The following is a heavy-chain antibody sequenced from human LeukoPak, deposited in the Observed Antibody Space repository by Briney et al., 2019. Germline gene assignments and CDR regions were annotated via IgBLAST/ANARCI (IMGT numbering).Heavy chain of an antibody. CDR2: IWNDGSNK. J-gene: IGHJ3*02. V-gene: IGHV3-33*06. D-gene: IGHD6-19*01. CDR3: AKTRIAVVDDAFDI. CDR1: GFNFSSHG. Sequence: GGSLRLSCVASGFNFSSHGMHWVRQAPGKGLEWVEVIWNDGSNKYYADSVKGRFTISRDNSKNTLYVQMNSLRAEGTAVYYCAKTRIAVVDDAFDIWGRGTMVTVSS.